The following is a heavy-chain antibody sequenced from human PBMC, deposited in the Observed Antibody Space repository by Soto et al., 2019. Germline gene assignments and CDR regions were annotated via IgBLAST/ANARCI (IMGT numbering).Heavy chain of an antibody. CDR3: ARDSPIGSTFSGYDAIDS. D-gene: IGHD5-12*01. J-gene: IGHJ4*02. V-gene: IGHV1-69*08. CDR2: IIPLLDIT. CDR1: GGAFTNDI. Sequence: QVQLVQSGAEVKKPGSSVKVSYKASGGAFTNDIITWVRQAPGQGLEWMGMIIPLLDITNYAQKFQGRVTITADKSTRTAYMELNSLISEDTSVYYCARDSPIGSTFSGYDAIDSWGQGTMVTVSS.